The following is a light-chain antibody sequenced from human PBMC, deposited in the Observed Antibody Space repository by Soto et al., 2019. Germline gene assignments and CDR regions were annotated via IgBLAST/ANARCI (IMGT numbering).Light chain of an antibody. CDR3: QQRYNWPRVT. J-gene: IGKJ5*01. CDR2: GAS. CDR1: QSVSSY. V-gene: IGKV3-11*01. Sequence: EIVLTQSPATLSLSPGERATLSCRASQSVSSYLAWYQQKPGQAPRLLIYGASSRATGIPDRFSGRGSGTDFTLTIIRLEPEDFAVYYCQQRYNWPRVTFGQGTRLEIK.